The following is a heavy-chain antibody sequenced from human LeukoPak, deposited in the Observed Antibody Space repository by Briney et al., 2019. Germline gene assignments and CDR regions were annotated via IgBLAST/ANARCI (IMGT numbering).Heavy chain of an antibody. CDR1: GFTFSSYG. D-gene: IGHD2-15*01. J-gene: IGHJ3*02. CDR2: IWYDGSNK. CDR3: ARVKYCSAGSCYAAFDI. V-gene: IGHV3-33*01. Sequence: PGGSLRLSCAASGFTFSSYGMHWGRQAPGKGLEWVAVIWYDGSNKYYADSVKGRFTISRDNSKNTLYLQMNSLRAEDTAVYYCARVKYCSAGSCYAAFDIWGQGTMVTVSS.